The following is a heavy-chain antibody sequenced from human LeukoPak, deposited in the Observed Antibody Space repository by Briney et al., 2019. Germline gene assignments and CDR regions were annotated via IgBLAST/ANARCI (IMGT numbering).Heavy chain of an antibody. Sequence: GGSLRLSCAASGFTFSSYSMNWVRQAPGKGLEWVSYIGSSSSTMFYAGSVKGRFTISRDNAKNSLYLQMNSLRAEDTAVYYCARRFGAARDDYMDVWGKGTTVTVSS. CDR1: GFTFSSYS. V-gene: IGHV3-48*01. CDR3: ARRFGAARDDYMDV. CDR2: IGSSSSTM. D-gene: IGHD3-16*01. J-gene: IGHJ6*03.